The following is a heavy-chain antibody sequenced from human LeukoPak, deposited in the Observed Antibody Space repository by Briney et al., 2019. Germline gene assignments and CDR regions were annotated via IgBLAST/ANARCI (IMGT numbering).Heavy chain of an antibody. J-gene: IGHJ5*02. CDR2: ISSSSSYI. CDR3: ASKRAAAGTWWFDP. CDR1: GFTFSSYG. Sequence: GGSLRLSCAASGFTFSSYGMHWVRQAPGKGLEWVSSISSSSSYIYYADSVKGRFTISRDNAKNSLYLQMNSLRAEDTAVYYCASKRAAAGTWWFDPWGQGTLVTVSS. V-gene: IGHV3-21*01. D-gene: IGHD6-13*01.